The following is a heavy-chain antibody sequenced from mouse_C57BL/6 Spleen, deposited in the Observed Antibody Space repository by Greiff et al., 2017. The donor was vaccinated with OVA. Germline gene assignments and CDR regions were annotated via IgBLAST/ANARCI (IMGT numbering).Heavy chain of an antibody. V-gene: IGHV1-82*01. D-gene: IGHD1-1*01. CDR2: IYPGDGDT. J-gene: IGHJ1*03. CDR3: ARDYYGSRLGKYFDV. Sequence: QVQLQQSGPELVKPGASVKISCKASGYAFSSSWMNWVKQRPGKGLEWIGRIYPGDGDTNYNGKFKGKATLTADKSSSTAYMQLSSLTSEDYAVYFCARDYYGSRLGKYFDVWGTGTTVTVSS. CDR1: GYAFSSSW.